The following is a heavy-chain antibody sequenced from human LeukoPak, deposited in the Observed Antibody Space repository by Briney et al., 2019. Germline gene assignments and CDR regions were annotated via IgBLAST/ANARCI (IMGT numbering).Heavy chain of an antibody. Sequence: GGSLRLSCAASEFSVGSNYMTWVRQAPGKGLEWVSLIYSGGSTYYADSVKGRFTISRDNSKNTLYLQMNSLRAEDTAVYYCAKEIWPTVTTPGRTYFDYWGQGTLVTVSS. CDR3: AKEIWPTVTTPGRTYFDY. CDR1: EFSVGSNY. CDR2: IYSGGST. V-gene: IGHV3-66*01. J-gene: IGHJ4*02. D-gene: IGHD4-17*01.